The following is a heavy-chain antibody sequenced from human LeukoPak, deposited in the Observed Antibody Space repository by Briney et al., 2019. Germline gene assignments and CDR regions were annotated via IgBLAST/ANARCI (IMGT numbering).Heavy chain of an antibody. V-gene: IGHV4-39*01. CDR2: VDYSGRT. CDR1: GDSISSSNYF. CDR3: ARHPKISVAGTIFDY. J-gene: IGHJ4*02. D-gene: IGHD6-19*01. Sequence: SETLSLTCTVSGDSISSSNYFWDWIRQPPGKGLEWIANVDYSGRTHYNPSLKSRVTISVDTSKNQFSLKLNSVTAADTAVYYCARHPKISVAGTIFDYWGQGPLVTVSS.